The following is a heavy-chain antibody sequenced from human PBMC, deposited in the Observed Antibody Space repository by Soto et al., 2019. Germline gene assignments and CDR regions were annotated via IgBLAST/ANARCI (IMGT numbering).Heavy chain of an antibody. V-gene: IGHV3-23*01. CDR3: ARDRVESGYPEYFQH. CDR2: ITPSGGST. D-gene: IGHD3-22*01. J-gene: IGHJ1*01. CDR1: GFAFSTHA. Sequence: GGSLRLSCAASGFAFSTHAMNWVRQAPGKGLAWVSSITPSGGSTYYADSVKGRFTISRDNSKNTLYLQMNSLRAEDTAVYYCARDRVESGYPEYFQHWGQGTLVTVSS.